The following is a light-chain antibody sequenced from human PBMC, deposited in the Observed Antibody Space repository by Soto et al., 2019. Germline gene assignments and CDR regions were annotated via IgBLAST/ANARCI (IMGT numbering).Light chain of an antibody. Sequence: DIQMTHSPSFLCASVGDKVTITCRATESVSKWLAWYKEKPGNPPRALSYAASTLESGVPSRFSGSGSGTEFTLTISSLKADDFAIYYCQQYNSYSWTFGQGTKVDIK. CDR2: AAS. CDR1: ESVSKW. CDR3: QQYNSYSWT. J-gene: IGKJ1*01. V-gene: IGKV1-5*01.